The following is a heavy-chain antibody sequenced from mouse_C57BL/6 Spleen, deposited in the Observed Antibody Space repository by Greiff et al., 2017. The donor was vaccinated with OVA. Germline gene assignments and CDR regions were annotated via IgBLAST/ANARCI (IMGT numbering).Heavy chain of an antibody. Sequence: QVQLKESGAELVKPGASVKLSCKASGYTFTSYWMHWVKQRPGQGLEWIGMIHPNSGSTNYNEKFKSKATLTVDKSSSTAYMQLSSLTSEDSAVYYCARSLHYYGSSYGYFDVWGTGTTVTVSS. CDR1: GYTFTSYW. J-gene: IGHJ1*03. D-gene: IGHD1-1*01. CDR2: IHPNSGST. V-gene: IGHV1-64*01. CDR3: ARSLHYYGSSYGYFDV.